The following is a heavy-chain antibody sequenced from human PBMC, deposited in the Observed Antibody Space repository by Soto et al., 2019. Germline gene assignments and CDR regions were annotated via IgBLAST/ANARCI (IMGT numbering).Heavy chain of an antibody. CDR2: IYYSGST. J-gene: IGHJ4*02. CDR1: GGSISRGGYY. V-gene: IGHV4-31*03. CDR3: ASFALDTAMSTLGQPFDY. Sequence: QVQLQESGPGLVKPSQTLSLTCTVSGGSISRGGYYWSWIRQHPGKGLEWIGYIYYSGSTYYNPSLQSRVTISVDTSKNQFSLKLSSVTAAATAVYYCASFALDTAMSTLGQPFDYWGQGTLVPVSS. D-gene: IGHD5-18*01.